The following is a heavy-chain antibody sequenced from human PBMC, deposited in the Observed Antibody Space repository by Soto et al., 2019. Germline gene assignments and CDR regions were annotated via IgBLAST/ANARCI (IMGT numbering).Heavy chain of an antibody. V-gene: IGHV3-23*01. J-gene: IGHJ4*02. D-gene: IGHD2-15*01. Sequence: EVQLLESGGGLVQPGGSLRLSCAASGFTFSNRAMCWVRQAPGKGLEWVSAIGGRGGSTYYADSVKGRFTISRDDSKNTLYLQMSSLRAEDTALYYCAKDTGRGGGSVFDYWGQGTLVTVSS. CDR1: GFTFSNRA. CDR3: AKDTGRGGGSVFDY. CDR2: IGGRGGST.